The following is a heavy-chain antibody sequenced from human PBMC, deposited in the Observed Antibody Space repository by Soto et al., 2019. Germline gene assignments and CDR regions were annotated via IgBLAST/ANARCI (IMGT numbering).Heavy chain of an antibody. CDR2: ISGSGAST. Sequence: GGSLRLSCAASGFIFSDYALSWVRQAPGKGLEWVSGISGSGASTYYADSVKGRFTISRDNSKNTLYLQMNSLRAEDTAVYYCAKVEAYYYDSRPEYYFDYWGQGTLVTVSS. J-gene: IGHJ4*02. D-gene: IGHD3-22*01. CDR1: GFIFSDYA. CDR3: AKVEAYYYDSRPEYYFDY. V-gene: IGHV3-23*01.